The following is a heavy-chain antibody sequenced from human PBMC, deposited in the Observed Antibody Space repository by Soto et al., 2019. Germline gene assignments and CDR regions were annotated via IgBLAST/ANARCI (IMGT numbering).Heavy chain of an antibody. V-gene: IGHV3-30*03. J-gene: IGHJ4*02. CDR2: ISYDGSNK. CDR1: GFTFSSYG. CDR3: AREQYYYDTSGYTY. D-gene: IGHD3-22*01. Sequence: GGSLRLSCAASGFTFSSYGMHWVRQAPGKGLEWVAVISYDGSNKYYADSVKGRFTISRDNAKNSLYLQMNSLRDEDTAVYYCAREQYYYDTSGYTYWGQGTLVTVSS.